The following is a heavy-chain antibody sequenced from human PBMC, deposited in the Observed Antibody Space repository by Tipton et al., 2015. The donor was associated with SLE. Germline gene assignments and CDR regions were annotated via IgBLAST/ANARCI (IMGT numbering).Heavy chain of an antibody. V-gene: IGHV4-59*01. CDR3: ARGYQLPLGPYYYYYMDV. J-gene: IGHJ6*03. CDR2: IYYSGST. Sequence: TLSLTCTVSGGSMSSSYWNWIRQSPGKGLEWIGYIYYSGSTNYNPSLKSRVTISVDTSKNQFSLKLSSVTAADTAVYYCARGYQLPLGPYYYYYMDVWGKGTTVTVSS. D-gene: IGHD2-2*01. CDR1: GGSMSSSY.